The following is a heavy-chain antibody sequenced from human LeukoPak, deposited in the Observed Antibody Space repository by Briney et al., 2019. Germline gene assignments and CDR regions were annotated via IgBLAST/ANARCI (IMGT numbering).Heavy chain of an antibody. J-gene: IGHJ6*04. CDR2: IYYTGTT. D-gene: IGHD2-8*01. V-gene: IGHV4-59*08. CDR3: ARSNGDV. Sequence: KPSETLSLTCTVSGGSVSSYYWSWIRQSPVKGLEWIGYIYYTGTTNYNPSLKSRVTISGDTSKNQFSLKLSSVTAADTAVYYCARSNGDVWGKGTTVTVSS. CDR1: GGSVSSYY.